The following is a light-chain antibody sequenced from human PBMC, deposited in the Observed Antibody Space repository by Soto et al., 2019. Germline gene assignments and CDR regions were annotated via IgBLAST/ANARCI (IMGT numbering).Light chain of an antibody. CDR1: STNIGNNY. CDR3: GTWDSSLSAGV. Sequence: QSVLTQPPSVSGAPEQKVTISCSGSSTNIGNNYVSWYQHLPGTAPKLLIYDNSERPSGIPDRFSGSKSGTSATLGITGLQTGDEADYYCGTWDSSLSAGVFGGGTKLTVL. J-gene: IGLJ2*01. CDR2: DNS. V-gene: IGLV1-51*01.